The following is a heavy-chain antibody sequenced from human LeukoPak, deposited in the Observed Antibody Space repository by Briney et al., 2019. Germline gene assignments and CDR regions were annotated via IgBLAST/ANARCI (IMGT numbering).Heavy chain of an antibody. D-gene: IGHD4-17*01. Sequence: SETLSLTCTVSGGSISSYYWSWIRQSPGKGLECIGYIHYTGSTNYNPSLKSRVTISVETSKNQFSLKLSSVTAADTAVYYCARVTDTVTPAFDYWGQGTLVTVSS. CDR1: GGSISSYY. CDR2: IHYTGST. CDR3: ARVTDTVTPAFDY. J-gene: IGHJ4*02. V-gene: IGHV4-59*01.